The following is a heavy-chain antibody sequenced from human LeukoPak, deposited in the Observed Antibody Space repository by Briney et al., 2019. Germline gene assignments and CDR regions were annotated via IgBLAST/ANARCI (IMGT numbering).Heavy chain of an antibody. D-gene: IGHD2-2*01. CDR1: GFTFTSYY. Sequence: GGSLRLSCAASGFTFTSYYMSWVRQAPGKGLEWVSAISGSDGSTYYADSVKRRFTISRDKSKDTLYLQMNSRRAENTAVYYCARTSHKRSAFYYYYYYMDVWGKGTTVTVSS. CDR3: ARTSHKRSAFYYYYYYMDV. CDR2: ISGSDGST. V-gene: IGHV3-23*01. J-gene: IGHJ6*03.